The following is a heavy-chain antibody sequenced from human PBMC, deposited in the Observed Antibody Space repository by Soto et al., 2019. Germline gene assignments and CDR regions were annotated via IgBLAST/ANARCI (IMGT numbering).Heavy chain of an antibody. CDR2: INPSGGST. CDR1: GYTFTNYY. V-gene: IGHV1-46*01. CDR3: ARDGPSGSYNLDY. J-gene: IGHJ4*02. D-gene: IGHD1-26*01. Sequence: ASVKVSCKASGYTFTNYYVHWVRQAPGQGPEWMGIINPSGGSTTYTQKFQGRVTMTGDTSTRTVYMELSSLRSEDTAVYYCARDGPSGSYNLDYWGKGTLVTVSS.